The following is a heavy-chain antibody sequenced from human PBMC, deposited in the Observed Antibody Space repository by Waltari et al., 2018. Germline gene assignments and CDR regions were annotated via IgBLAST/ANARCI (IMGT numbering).Heavy chain of an antibody. CDR3: ARRGGYDWYFDL. D-gene: IGHD5-12*01. CDR1: GFTFSSYS. CDR2: ISSSSSYI. Sequence: EVQLVESGGGLVKPGGSLRLSCAASGFTFSSYSMNWVRQAPGKGVEWVSSISSSSSYIYYADSGKGRFTISRDNAKNSLYLQMNSLRAEDTAVYYCARRGGYDWYFDLWGRGTLVTVSS. J-gene: IGHJ2*01. V-gene: IGHV3-21*01.